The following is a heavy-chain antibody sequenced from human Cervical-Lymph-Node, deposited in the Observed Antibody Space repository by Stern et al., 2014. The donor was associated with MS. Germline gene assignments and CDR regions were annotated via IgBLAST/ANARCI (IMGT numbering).Heavy chain of an antibody. Sequence: EVQLVESGGGLVKPGGSLRLSCAASGFTFSSYSMNWVRQAPGKGLEWVSSISGSSNYIYYADSVKGRFTISRDNEKNSLYLQMNSLRAEDTAVYYCSRGREVKDCVWGSPYGYWGQETLVTVSS. CDR1: GFTFSSYS. V-gene: IGHV3-21*01. CDR2: ISGSSNYI. J-gene: IGHJ4*02. D-gene: IGHD3-16*01. CDR3: SRGREVKDCVWGSPYGY.